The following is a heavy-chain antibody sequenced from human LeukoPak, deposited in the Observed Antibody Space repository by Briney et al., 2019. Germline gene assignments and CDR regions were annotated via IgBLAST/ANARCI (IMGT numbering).Heavy chain of an antibody. CDR3: ARGVPVPAAILMRGFDY. D-gene: IGHD2-2*02. CDR1: GFTFSSYG. CDR2: IWYDGSNK. V-gene: IGHV3-33*01. Sequence: GRSLRLSCAASGFTFSSYGMPWVRQAPGKGLEWVAVIWYDGSNKYSADSVKGRFTISRDNSKNTLYLQMNSLRAEDTAVYYCARGVPVPAAILMRGFDYWGQGTLVTVSS. J-gene: IGHJ4*02.